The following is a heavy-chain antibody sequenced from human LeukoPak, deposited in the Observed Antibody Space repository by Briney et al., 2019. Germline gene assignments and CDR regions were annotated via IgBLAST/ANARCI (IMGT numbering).Heavy chain of an antibody. CDR3: ARDGYDILTGYPRWAFDI. V-gene: IGHV1-2*02. J-gene: IGHJ3*02. D-gene: IGHD3-9*01. CDR1: GGTVIRYP. Sequence: GASVKVSCKASGGTVIRYPISWVRQAPGQGLEWMGWINPNSGGTNYAQKFQGRVTMTRDTSISTAYMELSRLRSDDTAVYYCARDGYDILTGYPRWAFDIWGQGTMVTVSS. CDR2: INPNSGGT.